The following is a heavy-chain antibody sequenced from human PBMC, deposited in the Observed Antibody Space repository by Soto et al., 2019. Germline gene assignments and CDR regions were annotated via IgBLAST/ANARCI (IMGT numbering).Heavy chain of an antibody. J-gene: IGHJ4*02. D-gene: IGHD1-26*01. V-gene: IGHV3-74*01. CDR2: INSDGSDS. CDR3: VRDDPGLGMDY. CDR1: GFPFSTYA. Sequence: GGSLRLSCAASGFPFSTYAMSWVRQAPGKGLVWVSHINSDGSDSTHADSVKGRFTISRDNAKNTLYLQMNSLRAEDTAVYFCVRDDPGLGMDYWGLGTLVTVSS.